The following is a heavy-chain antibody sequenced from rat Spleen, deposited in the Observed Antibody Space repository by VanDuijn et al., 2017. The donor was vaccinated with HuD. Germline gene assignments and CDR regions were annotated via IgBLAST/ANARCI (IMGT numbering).Heavy chain of an antibody. Sequence: EVQLVESGGGLVQPGRSLKLSCAASGFTFSNYGMAWVRQAPTKGLEWVATISYDGRSPFYRDSVRARFTISRDNAKNILYLQVDSLKPEDTATYYCTRHGRGKTTYYYVMDAWGQGASVTVSS. V-gene: IGHV5-29*01. J-gene: IGHJ4*01. CDR3: TRHGRGKTTYYYVMDA. CDR2: ISYDGRSP. CDR1: GFTFSNYG. D-gene: IGHD4-5*01.